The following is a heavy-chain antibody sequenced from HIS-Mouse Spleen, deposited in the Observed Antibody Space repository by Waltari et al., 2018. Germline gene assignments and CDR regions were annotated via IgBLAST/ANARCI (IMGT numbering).Heavy chain of an antibody. D-gene: IGHD6-6*01. CDR3: ARDRLAARYYYYGMDV. CDR2: IKQDGSEK. V-gene: IGHV3-7*01. Sequence: GFTFSSYWMSWVRQAPGKGXEWGANIKQDGSEKYYVDSVKGRFTISRDNAKNSLYLQRNSLRAEDTAVYYCARDRLAARYYYYGMDVWXXXTTVXVSS. CDR1: GFTFSSYW. J-gene: IGHJ6*02.